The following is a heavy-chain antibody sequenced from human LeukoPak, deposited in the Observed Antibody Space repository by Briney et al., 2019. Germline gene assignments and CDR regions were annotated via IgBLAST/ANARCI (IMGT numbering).Heavy chain of an antibody. CDR1: GFTFGSYG. J-gene: IGHJ4*02. CDR2: IWYDGSNK. CDR3: ARETPYYYDSSGPLDY. D-gene: IGHD3-22*01. Sequence: GGSLRLSCAASGFTFGSYGMRWVRQAPGKGLEWVAVIWYDGSNKYYADSVKGRFTISRDNFKNTLYLQMNSLRAEDTAVYYCARETPYYYDSSGPLDYWGQGTLVTVSS. V-gene: IGHV3-33*01.